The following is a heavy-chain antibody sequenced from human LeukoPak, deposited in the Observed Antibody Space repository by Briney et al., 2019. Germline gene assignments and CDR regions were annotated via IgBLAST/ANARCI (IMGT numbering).Heavy chain of an antibody. CDR2: INHSGST. CDR3: ARQKAYYDSSGYYYFDY. J-gene: IGHJ4*02. CDR1: GGPFSGYY. Sequence: KSSETLSLTCAVYGGPFSGYYWSWIRQPPGKGLEWIGEINHSGSTKYNPSLKSRVTISVDTSKNQFSLKLSSVTAADTAVYYCARQKAYYDSSGYYYFDYWGQGTLVTVSS. D-gene: IGHD3-22*01. V-gene: IGHV4-34*01.